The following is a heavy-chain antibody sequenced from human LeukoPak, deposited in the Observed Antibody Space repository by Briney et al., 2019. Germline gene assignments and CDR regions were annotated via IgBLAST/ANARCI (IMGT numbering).Heavy chain of an antibody. CDR3: ARGIAVAGTNYDYYMDV. Sequence: SVKVACKASGGTLSSYTISWVRQAPGQGLEWMGRIIPILGIANYAQKFQGRVTITADKSTSTAYMELSSLRSEETAVYYGARGIAVAGTNYDYYMDVWGKETTVTVSS. V-gene: IGHV1-69*02. D-gene: IGHD6-19*01. CDR2: IIPILGIA. J-gene: IGHJ6*03. CDR1: GGTLSSYT.